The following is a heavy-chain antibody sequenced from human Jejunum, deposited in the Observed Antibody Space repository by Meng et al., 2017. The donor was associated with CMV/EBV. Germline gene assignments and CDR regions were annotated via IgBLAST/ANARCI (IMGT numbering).Heavy chain of an antibody. CDR1: YW. J-gene: IGHJ2*01. Sequence: YWMSWVRQAPGKGLEWVANINQDGSAKYYVGSAKGRFTISRDNAKNSMYLQMTSLRAEDAAVYYCARRPLGYCSTMSCQPFWYFELWGRGTLVTVSS. D-gene: IGHD2-2*01. CDR2: INQDGSAK. V-gene: IGHV3-7*01. CDR3: ARRPLGYCSTMSCQPFWYFEL.